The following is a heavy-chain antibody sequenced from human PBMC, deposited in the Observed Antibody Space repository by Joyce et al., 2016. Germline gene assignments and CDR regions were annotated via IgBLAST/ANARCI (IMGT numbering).Heavy chain of an antibody. Sequence: EVQLVESGGGLVQHGGSLRLSCAASGLTFSTFTMNWVRQFPGKGLEWLSNIQSGGSSIYYADSVKGRFTITRDNAKNSLYLQLNGLRAEDTAVYYCTTSLSGNTWVWGQGSLVTVSS. J-gene: IGHJ4*02. CDR3: TTSLSGNTWV. D-gene: IGHD1-14*01. CDR1: GLTFSTFT. V-gene: IGHV3-48*01. CDR2: IQSGGSSI.